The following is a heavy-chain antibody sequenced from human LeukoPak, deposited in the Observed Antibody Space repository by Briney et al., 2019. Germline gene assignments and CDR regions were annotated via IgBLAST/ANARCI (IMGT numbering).Heavy chain of an antibody. CDR1: GFTSSSYS. Sequence: GGSLRLSCAASGFTSSSYSMNWVRQAPGKGLEWVSSISSSSSYIYYADSVKGRFTISRDNAKNSLYLQMNSLRAEDTAVYYCARYDSSGYCPFDYWGQGTLVTVSS. CDR3: ARYDSSGYCPFDY. V-gene: IGHV3-21*01. CDR2: ISSSSSYI. J-gene: IGHJ4*02. D-gene: IGHD3-22*01.